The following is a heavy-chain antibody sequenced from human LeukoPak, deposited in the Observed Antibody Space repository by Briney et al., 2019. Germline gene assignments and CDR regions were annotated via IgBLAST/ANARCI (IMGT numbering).Heavy chain of an antibody. CDR3: AREQWLTFTGGWFDP. CDR2: IYTSGST. CDR1: GGSISSGSYY. D-gene: IGHD6-19*01. V-gene: IGHV4-61*02. J-gene: IGHJ5*02. Sequence: PSETLSLTCTVSGGSISSGSYYWSWIRQPAGKGLEWIGRIYTSGSTNYNPSLKSRVTISVDTSKNQFSLKLSSVTAADTAVYYCAREQWLTFTGGWFDPWGQGTLVTVSS.